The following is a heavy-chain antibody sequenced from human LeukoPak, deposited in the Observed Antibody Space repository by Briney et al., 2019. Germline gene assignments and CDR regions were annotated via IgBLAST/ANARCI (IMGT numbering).Heavy chain of an antibody. CDR2: ISYDGSNK. J-gene: IGHJ4*02. CDR1: GFTFSSYA. V-gene: IGHV3-30*04. D-gene: IGHD2/OR15-2a*01. Sequence: GRSLRLSCAASGFTFSSYAMHWVRQAPGKGLEWVAVISYDGSNKYYADSVKGRFTISRDNSKNTLYLQMNSLRAEDTAVYYCGGVPGVRILFLDYGGKGTLVTVPS. CDR3: GGVPGVRILFLDY.